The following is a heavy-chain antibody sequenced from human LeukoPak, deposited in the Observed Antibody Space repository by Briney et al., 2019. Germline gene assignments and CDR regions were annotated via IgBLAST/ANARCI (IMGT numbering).Heavy chain of an antibody. V-gene: IGHV3-48*04. CDR1: GFTFSSYT. Sequence: PGGSLRLSCAASGFTFSSYTVNWVRQPPGKGLEWVSYISSSSSTIYYADSVKGRFTISRDNAKNSLYLQMNSLRAEDTAVYYCARSGDSSGWYSPKDYYYYGMDVWGQGTTVTVSS. CDR2: ISSSSSTI. CDR3: ARSGDSSGWYSPKDYYYYGMDV. D-gene: IGHD6-19*01. J-gene: IGHJ6*02.